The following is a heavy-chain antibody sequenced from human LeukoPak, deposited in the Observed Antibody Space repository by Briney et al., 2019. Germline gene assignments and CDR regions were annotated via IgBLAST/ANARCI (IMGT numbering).Heavy chain of an antibody. D-gene: IGHD2-21*02. J-gene: IGHJ4*02. CDR3: ACSEVVTAHIDY. CDR1: GGSISSYY. Sequence: TSETLSLTCTVSGGSISSYYWSWIRQPAWKGLEWIGRIYTSGSTNYNPSLKSRVTMSVDTSKNQFSLKLSAVTAADTAVYYCACSEVVTAHIDYWSQGTLVTVSS. CDR2: IYTSGST. V-gene: IGHV4-4*07.